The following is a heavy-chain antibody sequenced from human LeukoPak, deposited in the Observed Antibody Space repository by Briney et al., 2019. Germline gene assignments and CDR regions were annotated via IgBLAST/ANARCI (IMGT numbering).Heavy chain of an antibody. CDR1: GYTFIAWH. CDR2: INPNSGAT. D-gene: IGHD6-19*01. J-gene: IGHJ4*02. Sequence: ASVKVSCKASGYTFIAWHLHWVRQAPGQGLEWMGWINPNSGATNYAQKFQGRVTMTRDTSISTAYMELSRLRSDDTTFYYCARVGAGSSAYFFDYWGQGTLVTVSS. V-gene: IGHV1-2*02. CDR3: ARVGAGSSAYFFDY.